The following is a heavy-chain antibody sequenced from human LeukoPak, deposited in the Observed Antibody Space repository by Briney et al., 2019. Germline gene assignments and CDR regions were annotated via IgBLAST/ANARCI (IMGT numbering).Heavy chain of an antibody. J-gene: IGHJ4*02. CDR3: AKNYDSSGYYPDY. CDR1: GFTFSDYG. V-gene: IGHV3-33*06. CDR2: IWYDGSNK. Sequence: GRSLRLSCAASGFTFSDYGMHWVRQAPGKGLEWVAVIWYDGSNKYYADSVKGRFTISRDNSKNTLYLQMNSLRAEDTAVYFCAKNYDSSGYYPDYWGQGTLVTVSS. D-gene: IGHD3-22*01.